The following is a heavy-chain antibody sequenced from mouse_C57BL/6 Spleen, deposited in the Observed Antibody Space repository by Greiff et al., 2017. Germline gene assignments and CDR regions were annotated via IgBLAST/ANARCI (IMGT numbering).Heavy chain of an antibody. D-gene: IGHD1-1*01. CDR1: GYTFTSYW. V-gene: IGHV1-59*01. CDR2: IDPSDSYT. CDR3: ARPTVKGMDY. J-gene: IGHJ4*01. Sequence: QVQLQQPGAELVRPGTSVKLSCKASGYTFTSYWMHWVKQRPGQGLEWIGVIDPSDSYTNYNQKFKGKATLTVDTSSSTAYMQLSSLTSEDSAVYYCARPTVKGMDYWGQGTSVTVSS.